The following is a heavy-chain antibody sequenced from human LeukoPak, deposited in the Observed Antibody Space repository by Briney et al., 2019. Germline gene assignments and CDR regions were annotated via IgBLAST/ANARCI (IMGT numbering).Heavy chain of an antibody. D-gene: IGHD3-9*01. CDR1: GGTFSSYA. CDR3: ARDPLFDWSKRGFDNWFDP. CDR2: IIPIFGTA. Sequence: ASVKVSCKASGGTFSSYAISWVRQAPGQGLEWMGGIIPIFGTANYAQKFQGRATITADESTSTAYMELSSLRSEDTAVYYCARDPLFDWSKRGFDNWFDPWGQGTLVTVSS. J-gene: IGHJ5*02. V-gene: IGHV1-69*13.